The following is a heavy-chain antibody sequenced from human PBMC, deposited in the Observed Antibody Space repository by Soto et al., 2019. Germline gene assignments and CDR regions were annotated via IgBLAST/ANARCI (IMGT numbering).Heavy chain of an antibody. CDR2: ISKSDYT. Sequence: GGSLRLSCTVSGFAFNNYGINWVRQAPGKGLEWVSSISKSDYTYYSDSVKGRFAISRDNAKSSVYLQMNTLRVEDTAVYYCEREDSIIIPHVSDFWGQGTLVTVSS. CDR1: GFAFNNYG. D-gene: IGHD3-22*01. CDR3: EREDSIIIPHVSDF. V-gene: IGHV3-21*01. J-gene: IGHJ4*02.